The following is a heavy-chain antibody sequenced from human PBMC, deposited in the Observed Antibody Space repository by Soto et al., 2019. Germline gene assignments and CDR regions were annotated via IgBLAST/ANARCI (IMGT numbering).Heavy chain of an antibody. CDR3: ATAICASTRGRFCSAHDCYVAGGY. D-gene: IGHD2-21*02. CDR1: GGTFSSYA. J-gene: IGHJ4*02. Sequence: QVRLVQSGAEVKKPGSSVKVSCKASGGTFSSYAITWVRQAPGQGLEWMGGIIPIFDTTNYAQKFQGRVTIAAVESTSTDYMELSSLSSEDTALYYCATAICASTRGRFCSAHDCYVAGGYWGQGNLVTVSS. V-gene: IGHV1-69*01. CDR2: IIPIFDTT.